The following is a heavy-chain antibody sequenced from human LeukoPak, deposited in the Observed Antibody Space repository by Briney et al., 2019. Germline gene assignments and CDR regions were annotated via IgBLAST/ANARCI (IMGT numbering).Heavy chain of an antibody. V-gene: IGHV3-74*01. J-gene: IGHJ4*02. CDR2: INSDGSGT. CDR1: GFTFSSYW. CDR3: ARADDGANSWVNY. Sequence: GGSLRLSCAASGFTFSSYWMHWVRQAPGKRLVWISRINSDGSGTSYADSVKGRFTISRDNAKNTLYLQMNSLRAEDTAVYYCARADDGANSWVNYWGQGTLVTVSS. D-gene: IGHD4-23*01.